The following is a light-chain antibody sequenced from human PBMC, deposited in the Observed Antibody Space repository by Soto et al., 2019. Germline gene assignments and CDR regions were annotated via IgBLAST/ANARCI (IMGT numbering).Light chain of an antibody. J-gene: IGLJ2*01. CDR2: LNNDGSH. V-gene: IGLV4-69*01. Sequence: QSVLTQSPSASASLGASVKLTCTLSSGHSSYAIAWHQKQPGKGPRYLMDLNNDGSHSKGDGIPDRFSGSSSGAERYLIISSLQSEDEADYYCAAWDESLNGVVFGGGTKLTVL. CDR3: AAWDESLNGVV. CDR1: SGHSSYA.